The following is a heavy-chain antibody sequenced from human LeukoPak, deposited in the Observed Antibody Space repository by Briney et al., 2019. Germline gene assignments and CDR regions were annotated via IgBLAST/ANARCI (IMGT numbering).Heavy chain of an antibody. CDR1: GGPVDNFA. CDR2: IIPILNRT. Sequence: GASGKVSSNSSGGPVDNFAINWVRQAPGQGLEWRGRIIPILNRTNYAQIRVTITADKSTATASMELSGLRYEATDVYYCARRTGRVDAAFDLWGQGTMVTVSS. J-gene: IGHJ3*01. V-gene: IGHV1-69*04. D-gene: IGHD3/OR15-3a*01. CDR3: ARRTGRVDAAFDL.